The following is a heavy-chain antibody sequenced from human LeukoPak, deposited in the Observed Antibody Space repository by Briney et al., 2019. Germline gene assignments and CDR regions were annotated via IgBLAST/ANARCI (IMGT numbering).Heavy chain of an antibody. Sequence: GGSLRLSCAASGFTFSSYWMHWVRHAPGKGLVWVSRINTDGSSTSYADSVKGRFTISRDNAKNTLYLQMNSLRAEDTAVYYCARDLYSSGWYGGIDYWGQGTLVTVSS. D-gene: IGHD6-19*01. CDR2: INTDGSST. V-gene: IGHV3-74*01. CDR1: GFTFSSYW. CDR3: ARDLYSSGWYGGIDY. J-gene: IGHJ4*02.